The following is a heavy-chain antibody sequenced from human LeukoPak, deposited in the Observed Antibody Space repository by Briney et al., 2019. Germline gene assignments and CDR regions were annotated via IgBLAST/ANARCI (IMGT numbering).Heavy chain of an antibody. CDR3: ARDTAVAGTFDY. CDR2: IIPIFGTA. CDR1: GGTFSSYA. J-gene: IGHJ4*02. Sequence: GASVKVPCKASGGTFSSYAISWVRQAPGQGLEWMGGIIPIFGTANYAQKFQGRVTITADESTSTAYMELSSLRSEDTAVYYCARDTAVAGTFDYWGQGTLVTVSS. D-gene: IGHD6-19*01. V-gene: IGHV1-69*13.